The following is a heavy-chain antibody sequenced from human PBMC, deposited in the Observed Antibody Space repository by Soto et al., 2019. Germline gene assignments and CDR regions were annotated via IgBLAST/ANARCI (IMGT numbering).Heavy chain of an antibody. CDR2: IRNEANSYTA. J-gene: IGHJ6*02. Sequence: PGGSLRLSCAASGFTFSDYYMDWVRQAPGKGLDWVGRIRNEANSYTAEYAASVKGRFTMSRDDSKNSLYLQMNSLKTEDTAVYYCAKMADSSGYLYPRMDVWGQGTTVTVSS. V-gene: IGHV3-72*01. CDR3: AKMADSSGYLYPRMDV. CDR1: GFTFSDYY. D-gene: IGHD3-22*01.